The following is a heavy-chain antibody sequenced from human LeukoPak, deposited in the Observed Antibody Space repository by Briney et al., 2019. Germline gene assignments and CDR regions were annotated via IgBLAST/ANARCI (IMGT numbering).Heavy chain of an antibody. J-gene: IGHJ3*01. CDR2: ISGRSDSI. CDR3: SLWFGEPRAFDF. D-gene: IGHD3-10*01. Sequence: GGSLRLSCAASGFTFSSYAMSWVRHAPGKGLEWVSSISGRSDSIYYADSGKDRFTISRDDAKNSVYLQVNSLRAEDTAVYYCSLWFGEPRAFDFRGQGTMVTVFS. CDR1: GFTFSSYA. V-gene: IGHV3-21*04.